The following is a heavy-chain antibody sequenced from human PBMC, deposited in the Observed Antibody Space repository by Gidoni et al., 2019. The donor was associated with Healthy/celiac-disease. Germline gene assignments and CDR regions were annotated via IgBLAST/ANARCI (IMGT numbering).Heavy chain of an antibody. V-gene: IGHV1-2*02. J-gene: IGHJ6*04. Sequence: QVQLVQSGSEVKKPGASVKVSCQASGYTFPCYYMPWVRQAPGQGLELMGWINPNSGGTNYAQKYQGRVTMTRDTSISTAYMELSRLRSDDTAVYYGARERLYSSSWSSYYYYGMDVWGKGTTVTVSS. D-gene: IGHD6-13*01. CDR2: INPNSGGT. CDR3: ARERLYSSSWSSYYYYGMDV. CDR1: GYTFPCYY.